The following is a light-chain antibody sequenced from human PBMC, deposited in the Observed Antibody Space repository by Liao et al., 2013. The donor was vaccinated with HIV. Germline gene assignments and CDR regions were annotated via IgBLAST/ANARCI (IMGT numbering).Light chain of an antibody. CDR2: NDS. CDR1: NIGSKS. J-gene: IGLJ1*01. CDR3: QVWDSSSEHPYV. V-gene: IGLV3-21*01. Sequence: SYVLTQPPSVSVAPGKTARITCGGNNIGSKSVHWYQQKAGQAPVLVIYNDSGRPSGIPERFSGSNSGNTATLTISRVEAGDEADYYCQVWDSSSEHPYVFGTGTKVTVL.